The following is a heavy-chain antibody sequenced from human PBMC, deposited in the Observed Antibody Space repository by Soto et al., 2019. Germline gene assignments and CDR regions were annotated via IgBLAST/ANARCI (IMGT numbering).Heavy chain of an antibody. CDR2: INPNSGGT. V-gene: IGHV1-2*02. D-gene: IGHD4-17*01. CDR3: ARDDYGGNPYYYYGMDV. Sequence: GASVKVSCKASGYTFTGYYMHWVRQAPGQGLEWMGWINPNSGGTNYAQKFQGRVTMTRDTSISTAYMELSRLRSDDTAVYYCARDDYGGNPYYYYGMDVWGQGTTVTVSS. CDR1: GYTFTGYY. J-gene: IGHJ6*02.